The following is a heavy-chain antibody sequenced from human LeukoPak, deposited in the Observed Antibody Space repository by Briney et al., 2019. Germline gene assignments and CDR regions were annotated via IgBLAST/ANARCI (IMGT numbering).Heavy chain of an antibody. CDR2: IIPIFGIA. V-gene: IGHV1-69*04. CDR1: GGTFSSYA. CDR3: ARAGSGIVGATPGADY. D-gene: IGHD1-26*01. J-gene: IGHJ4*02. Sequence: ASVKVSCKASGGTFSSYAISWVRQAPGQGLEWMGRIIPIFGIANYAQKFQVRVTITADKSTSTAYMELSSLRSEDTAVYYCARAGSGIVGATPGADYWGQGTLVTVSS.